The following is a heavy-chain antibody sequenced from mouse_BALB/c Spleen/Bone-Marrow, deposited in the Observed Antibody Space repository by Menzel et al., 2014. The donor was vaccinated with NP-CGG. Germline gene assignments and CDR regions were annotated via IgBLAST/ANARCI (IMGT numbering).Heavy chain of an antibody. CDR3: ARELSRAMDY. CDR2: IDPYSGGT. V-gene: IGHV1S135*01. CDR1: GYAFTNYN. D-gene: IGHD2-12*01. J-gene: IGHJ4*01. Sequence: LVESGPELVKPGASVKVSCKASGYAFTNYNMFWVKQSHGKSLKWIGYIDPYSGGTNYNQKFKGKATLTVDKSSSTAYMHLNSLTSEDSAVYYCARELSRAMDYWGQGNSVTVSS.